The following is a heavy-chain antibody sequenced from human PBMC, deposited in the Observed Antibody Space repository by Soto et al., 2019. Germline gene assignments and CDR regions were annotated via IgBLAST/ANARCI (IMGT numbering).Heavy chain of an antibody. J-gene: IGHJ4*02. CDR1: GFTFSSYG. V-gene: IGHV3-30*18. Sequence: QVQLVESGGGVVQPGRSLRLSCAASGFTFSSYGMHWVRQAPGKGLEWVAVISYDGSNKYYADSVKGRFTISRDNCKNTLYLQMNSLRAEDTAVYYCAKSLDSSGYYHFDYWGQGTLVTVSS. CDR2: ISYDGSNK. D-gene: IGHD3-22*01. CDR3: AKSLDSSGYYHFDY.